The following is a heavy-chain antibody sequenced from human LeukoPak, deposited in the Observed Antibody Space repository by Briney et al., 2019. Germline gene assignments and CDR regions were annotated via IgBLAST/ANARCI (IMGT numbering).Heavy chain of an antibody. J-gene: IGHJ5*02. V-gene: IGHV1-69*06. D-gene: IGHD6-13*01. CDR3: AREIAAAGSNWFDP. CDR2: IIPIFGTA. CDR1: GGTFSSYA. Sequence: SVKVSCKASGGTFSSYAISWVRQAPGQGLEWMGGIIPIFGTANYAQKFQGRVTITADKSTSTAYMELSSLRSEDTAVYYCAREIAAAGSNWFDPWGQGTLVTVSS.